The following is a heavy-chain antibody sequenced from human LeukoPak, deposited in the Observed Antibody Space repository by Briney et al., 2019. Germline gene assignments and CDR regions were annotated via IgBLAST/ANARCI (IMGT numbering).Heavy chain of an antibody. CDR1: GYTFTGYY. J-gene: IGHJ4*02. CDR2: INGNSGDK. CDR3: AREISGYSDY. Sequence: VASVKVSCKASGYTFTGYYMHWVRQAPGQGLEWMGWINGNSGDKKYAQKFQGRVTMTRDTSISTAYMELSRLRSDDTAMYYCAREISGYSDYWGQGTLVTVSS. V-gene: IGHV1-2*02. D-gene: IGHD3-22*01.